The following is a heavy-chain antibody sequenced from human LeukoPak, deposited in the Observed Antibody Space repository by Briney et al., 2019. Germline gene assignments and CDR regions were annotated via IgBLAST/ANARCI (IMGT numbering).Heavy chain of an antibody. V-gene: IGHV4-59*01. Sequence: SETLSLTCSVSGDSMSNYYWTWIRQAPGKRLEWIGYIYYSGSTNYNPSLKSRVTISVDTSKNQFSLKVRSVTAADTAVYYCARERGYTYGPSDAFDIWGQGTMVTVSS. D-gene: IGHD5-18*01. CDR2: IYYSGST. J-gene: IGHJ3*02. CDR3: ARERGYTYGPSDAFDI. CDR1: GDSMSNYY.